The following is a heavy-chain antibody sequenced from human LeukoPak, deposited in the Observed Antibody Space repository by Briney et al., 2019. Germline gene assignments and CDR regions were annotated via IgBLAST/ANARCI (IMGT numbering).Heavy chain of an antibody. D-gene: IGHD3-22*01. J-gene: IGHJ4*02. CDR3: AREDRTSGYYYGIDY. CDR2: IYTSGST. CDR1: SGSISSGSYY. Sequence: PSQTLSLTCTVSSGSISSGSYYWSWIRQPAGKGLEWIGRIYTSGSTNYNPSLKSRVTMSVDTSKNQFSLKLSSVTAADTAVYYCAREDRTSGYYYGIDYWGQGTLVTVST. V-gene: IGHV4-61*02.